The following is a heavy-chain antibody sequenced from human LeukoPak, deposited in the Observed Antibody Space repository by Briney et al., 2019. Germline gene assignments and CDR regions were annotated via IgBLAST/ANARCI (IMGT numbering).Heavy chain of an antibody. CDR3: ARATYSSSWFY. CDR2: INHSGST. Sequence: SETLSLTCAVYGGSFSGYYWSWIRQPPGKGLEWIGEINHSGSTSYNPSLKSRVTISVDTSKNQFPLKLSSVTAADTVVYYCARATYSSSWFYWGQGTLVTVSS. J-gene: IGHJ4*02. V-gene: IGHV4-34*01. CDR1: GGSFSGYY. D-gene: IGHD6-13*01.